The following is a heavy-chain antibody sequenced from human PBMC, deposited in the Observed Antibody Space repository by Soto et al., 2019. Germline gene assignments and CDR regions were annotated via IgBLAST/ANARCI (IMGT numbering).Heavy chain of an antibody. D-gene: IGHD1-26*01. CDR2: KSYDGSNK. CDR1: GFTFSSYG. V-gene: IGHV3-30*18. CDR3: AKVLEWELSSLFDY. Sequence: GGSLRLSCAASGFTFSSYGMHWVRQAPGKGLEWGAVKSYDGSNKYYADSVKGRFTISRDNSKNTLYLQMNSLRAEDTAVYYCAKVLEWELSSLFDYWGQGTLVTVSS. J-gene: IGHJ4*02.